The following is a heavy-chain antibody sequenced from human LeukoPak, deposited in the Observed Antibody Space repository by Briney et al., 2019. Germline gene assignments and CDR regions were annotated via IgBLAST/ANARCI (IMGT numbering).Heavy chain of an antibody. V-gene: IGHV4-34*01. Sequence: SETLSLTCAVYGGSFSGYYWSWIRQPPGKGLEWIGEINHSGSTNYNPSLKSRVTISVDTSKNQFSLKLSSVTAADTAVYYCARGRPSRDAFDIWGQGTMVTVSS. CDR1: GGSFSGYY. CDR2: INHSGST. CDR3: ARGRPSRDAFDI. J-gene: IGHJ3*02.